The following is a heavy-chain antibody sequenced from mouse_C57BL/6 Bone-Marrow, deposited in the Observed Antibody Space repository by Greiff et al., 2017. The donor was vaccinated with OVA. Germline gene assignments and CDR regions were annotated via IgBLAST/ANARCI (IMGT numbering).Heavy chain of an antibody. V-gene: IGHV6-3*01. D-gene: IGHD1-1*01. CDR1: GFTFSNYW. CDR2: LRLKSDNYAT. CDR3: TVGYYYYVRDF. Sequence: EVKVEESGGGLVQPGGSMKLSCVASGFTFSNYWMNWVRQSPEKGLEWVAQLRLKSDNYATHYAESVTGRFTISIDDSKSIVYLQIINLRAEDTVIYFCTVGYYYYVRDFWGQCSTLSVSS. J-gene: IGHJ2*01.